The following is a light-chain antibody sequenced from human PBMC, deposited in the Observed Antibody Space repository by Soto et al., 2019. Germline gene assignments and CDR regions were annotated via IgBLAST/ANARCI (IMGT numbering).Light chain of an antibody. CDR3: AAWDDSLSGFYV. J-gene: IGLJ1*01. CDR1: SSNIGSNT. CDR2: SNS. V-gene: IGLV1-44*01. Sequence: QPVLTQPPSASGTPGQRVTISCSGSSSNIGSNTVNWYQQLPGTAPKLLIYSNSQRPSGVPDRFSGSKSGTSASLAISGLQSEDEADYYCAAWDDSLSGFYVFGTGTKVTVL.